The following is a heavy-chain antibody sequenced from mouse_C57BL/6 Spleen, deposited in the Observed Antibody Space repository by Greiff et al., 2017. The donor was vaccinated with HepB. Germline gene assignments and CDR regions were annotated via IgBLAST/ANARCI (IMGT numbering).Heavy chain of an antibody. CDR1: GYTFTDYN. CDR3: ARGDYGSSFPYYFDY. CDR2: INPNNGGT. D-gene: IGHD1-1*01. Sequence: EVQLQQSGPELVKPGASVKIPCKASGYTFTDYNMDWVKQSHGKSLEWIGDINPNNGGTIYNQKFKGKATLTVDQSSSTTYMELRSLTSEDTAVYYWARGDYGSSFPYYFDYWGQGTTLTVSS. V-gene: IGHV1-18*01. J-gene: IGHJ2*01.